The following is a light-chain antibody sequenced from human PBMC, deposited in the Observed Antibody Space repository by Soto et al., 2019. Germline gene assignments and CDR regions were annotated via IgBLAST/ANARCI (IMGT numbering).Light chain of an antibody. CDR2: EVT. Sequence: QSVLTQPPSASGSPGQSVTISCTGTSSDVGAYDCVSWYQQHPGKAPRLMIYEVTKRPSGVPDRFSGSKSGNTASLTVSGPQAEDEADYYCSSFTGSSTLYVFGSGTKVTVL. CDR1: SSDVGAYDC. CDR3: SSFTGSSTLYV. V-gene: IGLV2-8*01. J-gene: IGLJ1*01.